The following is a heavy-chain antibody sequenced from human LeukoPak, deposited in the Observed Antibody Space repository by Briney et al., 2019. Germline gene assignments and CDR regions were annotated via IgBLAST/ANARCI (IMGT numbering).Heavy chain of an antibody. CDR2: IYYRGST. CDR3: ARGLLKGIAVAVGAFDI. Sequence: SETLSLTCTVSGGSVSSGSYYWSWIRQPPGKGLEWIGYIYYRGSTNYNPSLKSRVTISVDTSKNQFSLKLSSVTAADTAVYYCARGLLKGIAVAVGAFDIWGQGTMVTVSS. V-gene: IGHV4-61*01. D-gene: IGHD6-19*01. J-gene: IGHJ3*02. CDR1: GGSVSSGSYY.